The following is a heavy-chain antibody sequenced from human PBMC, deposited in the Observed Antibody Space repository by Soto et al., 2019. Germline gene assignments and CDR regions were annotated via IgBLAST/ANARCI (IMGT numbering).Heavy chain of an antibody. D-gene: IGHD2-21*01. J-gene: IGHJ6*03. CDR1: GGSLSNYF. Sequence: SETLSLTCVASGGSLSNYFWSWIRQPPGMALEWIGEINHLGSINYNPSLKSRVTMSVDTSKNQFSLTLNSVTAADTATYYCARGGISHWAYFYYMDVWDRGTTVTVSS. V-gene: IGHV4-34*01. CDR3: ARGGISHWAYFYYMDV. CDR2: INHLGSI.